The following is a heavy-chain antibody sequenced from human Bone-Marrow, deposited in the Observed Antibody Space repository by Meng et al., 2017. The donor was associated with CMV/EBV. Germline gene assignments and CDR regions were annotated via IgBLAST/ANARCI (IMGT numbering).Heavy chain of an antibody. CDR3: AREAYGSNYGDH. CDR2: ISSGSSSYI. Sequence: GGSLRLSCAASGFTFSSFEMNWVRQVPGKGLEWVSSISSGSSSYIYYADSVKGRFTISRDNAKDSLYLQMSSLRGEDTAVYYCAREAYGSNYGDHWGQGTLVTVSS. D-gene: IGHD4-11*01. J-gene: IGHJ4*02. CDR1: GFTFSSFE. V-gene: IGHV3-21*01.